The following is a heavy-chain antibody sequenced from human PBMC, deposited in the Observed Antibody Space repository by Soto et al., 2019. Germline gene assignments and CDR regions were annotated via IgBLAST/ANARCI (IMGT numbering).Heavy chain of an antibody. Sequence: SETLSLTCTVSGGSISSYYWSWIRQPPGTGLEWIGNIYYSVSTNYKPSLKSRVTISVDTSKNQFSLKLTSVTAADTAVYYCASSAPDYYYDSSGFENWGQGALVTVSS. CDR1: GGSISSYY. J-gene: IGHJ4*02. CDR2: IYYSVST. V-gene: IGHV4-59*01. D-gene: IGHD3-22*01. CDR3: ASSAPDYYYDSSGFEN.